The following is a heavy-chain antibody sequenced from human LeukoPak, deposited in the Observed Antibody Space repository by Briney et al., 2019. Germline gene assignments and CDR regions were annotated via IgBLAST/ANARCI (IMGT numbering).Heavy chain of an antibody. D-gene: IGHD3-10*01. Sequence: SETLSLTCTVSGGSTSSGVYYWSWIRQHPGKGLEWIGYIYYSGSTYSNPSLKSRLTMSVDISKNQFSLKLSSVTAADTAVYYCARGVKGLRGAVDIWGQGTMVTVSS. CDR3: ARGVKGLRGAVDI. V-gene: IGHV4-31*03. J-gene: IGHJ3*02. CDR1: GGSTSSGVYY. CDR2: IYYSGST.